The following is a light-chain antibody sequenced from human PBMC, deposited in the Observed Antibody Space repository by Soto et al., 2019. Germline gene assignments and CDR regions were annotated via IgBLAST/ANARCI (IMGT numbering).Light chain of an antibody. V-gene: IGKV3-20*01. CDR1: QSVSSSY. J-gene: IGKJ5*01. CDR2: GAS. Sequence: EIVLTQSPDTLSLSPGERATLSCRASQSVSSSYLAWYQQKPGQAPRLLIYGASSRATGIPDRFSGSGSVTDFTLTISRLEPEDFAVYYCQQYGSSPPFTFGQGTRLAIK. CDR3: QQYGSSPPFT.